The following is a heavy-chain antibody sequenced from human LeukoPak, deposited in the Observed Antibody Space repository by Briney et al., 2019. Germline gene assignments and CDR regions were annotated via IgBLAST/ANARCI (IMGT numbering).Heavy chain of an antibody. D-gene: IGHD5-18*01. Sequence: SETLSLTCAVYGGSFSGYYWSRIRQPPGKGLEWIGVINHSGSTNYNPSLKSRVTISVDTSKNQFSLKLSSVTAADTAVYYRARARGYSYGPLYYYYYYGMDVWGQGTTVTVSS. V-gene: IGHV4-34*01. CDR2: INHSGST. CDR3: ARARGYSYGPLYYYYYYGMDV. J-gene: IGHJ6*02. CDR1: GGSFSGYY.